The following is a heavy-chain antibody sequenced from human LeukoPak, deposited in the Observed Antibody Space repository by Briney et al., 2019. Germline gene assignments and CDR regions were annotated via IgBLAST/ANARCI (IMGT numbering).Heavy chain of an antibody. CDR1: GGTFSSYA. Sequence: SVKVSCKASGGTFSSYAISWVRQAPGQGLEWMGGVIPIFGTANYAQKFQGRVTITADESTSTAYMELSSLRSEDTAVYYCARDHPDDTAMVRWFDPWGQGTLVTVSS. J-gene: IGHJ5*02. CDR2: VIPIFGTA. CDR3: ARDHPDDTAMVRWFDP. D-gene: IGHD5-18*01. V-gene: IGHV1-69*13.